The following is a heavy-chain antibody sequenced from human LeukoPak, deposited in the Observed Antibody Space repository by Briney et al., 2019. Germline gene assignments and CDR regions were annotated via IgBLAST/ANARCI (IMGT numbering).Heavy chain of an antibody. D-gene: IGHD3-22*01. CDR3: AKGDDSTPWY. CDR2: IRYDGSNK. J-gene: IGHJ4*02. V-gene: IGHV3-30*02. Sequence: PGGSLRLSCASSGFTFSSYGMHWVRQAPGKGLEWVAVIRYDGSNKYYADSVKGRFTISRDNSKNTLYLQMNSLRAEDTAVYYCAKGDDSTPWYWGQGTMVTVSS. CDR1: GFTFSSYG.